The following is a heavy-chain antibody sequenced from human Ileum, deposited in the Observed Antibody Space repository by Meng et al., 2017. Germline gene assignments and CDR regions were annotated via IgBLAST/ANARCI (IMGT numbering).Heavy chain of an antibody. CDR1: GFTFSSYS. J-gene: IGHJ5*02. CDR2: ISSSSSYI. Sequence: EVQLVECGGDRVKPVGSLRLSCAASGFTFSSYSMNWVRQAPGKGLEWVSSISSSSSYIYYADSLKGRFTISRDNAKNSLYLQMNSLRAEDTAVYYCARERQDNRWFDPWGQGTLVTVSS. V-gene: IGHV3-21*01. CDR3: ARERQDNRWFDP. D-gene: IGHD1-1*01.